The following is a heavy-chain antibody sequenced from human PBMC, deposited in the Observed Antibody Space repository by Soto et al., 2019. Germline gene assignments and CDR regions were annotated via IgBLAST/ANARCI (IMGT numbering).Heavy chain of an antibody. CDR1: GGSISSSDFY. J-gene: IGHJ5*02. V-gene: IGHV4-39*01. D-gene: IGHD6-25*01. CDR2: MYYSGTT. CDR3: AVVDSTGNWFDP. Sequence: QLQLQESGPGLVKPSETQSLTCTVSGGSISSSDFYWGWLRQTPGKGLEFIGSMYYSGTTYYNPSLKSRVTISVDTSKNQFTLKLISVTAADTAVYYCAVVDSTGNWFDPWGEGALVTVSS.